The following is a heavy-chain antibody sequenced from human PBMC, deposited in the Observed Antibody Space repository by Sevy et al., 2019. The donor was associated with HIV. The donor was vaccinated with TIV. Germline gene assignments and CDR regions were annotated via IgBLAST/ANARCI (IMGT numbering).Heavy chain of an antibody. CDR3: AKDLAFIVGDAFDI. CDR2: ISGGDDST. CDR1: GFTFRNYA. J-gene: IGHJ3*02. D-gene: IGHD1-26*01. V-gene: IGHV3-23*01. Sequence: GGSLRLSCAASGFTFRNYAMTWVRQAPGKGLQWVSAISGGDDSTYYADSVKGRFTISRDNSKNRLYLQMNSLRAEDTAVYYCAKDLAFIVGDAFDIWGQGTLVTVSS.